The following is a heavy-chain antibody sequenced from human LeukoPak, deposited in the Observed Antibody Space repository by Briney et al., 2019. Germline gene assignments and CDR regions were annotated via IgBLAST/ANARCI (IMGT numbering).Heavy chain of an antibody. V-gene: IGHV3-30-3*01. CDR2: ISYDGSNK. CDR3: ARDQWLALPDY. Sequence: GRSLRLSCAASGFTFSSYAMHWVRQAPGKGLEWVAVISYDGSNKYYADSVKGRFTISRDNSKNTLYLQMNSLRAEDTAVYYCARDQWLALPDYWGQGTLVTASS. D-gene: IGHD6-19*01. J-gene: IGHJ4*02. CDR1: GFTFSSYA.